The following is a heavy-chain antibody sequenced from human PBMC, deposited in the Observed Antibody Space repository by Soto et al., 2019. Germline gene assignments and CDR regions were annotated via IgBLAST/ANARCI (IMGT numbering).Heavy chain of an antibody. J-gene: IGHJ2*01. V-gene: IGHV3-30-3*01. CDR2: ISYDGSNK. D-gene: IGHD4-4*01. CDR1: GFTFSSYA. Sequence: QVQLVESGGGVVQPGRSLRLSCAASGFTFSSYAMHWVRQAPGKGLEWVAVISYDGSNKYYTDSVKGRFTISRDNSKNPLDLQMNRLRAEDTAVYYCARPLWRDDYNWGYFDLWGRGTLVTVSS. CDR3: ARPLWRDDYNWGYFDL.